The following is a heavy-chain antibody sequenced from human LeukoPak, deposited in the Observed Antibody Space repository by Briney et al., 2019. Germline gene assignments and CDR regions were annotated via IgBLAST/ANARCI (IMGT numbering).Heavy chain of an antibody. CDR3: ARRGPVPHDVFDI. J-gene: IGHJ3*02. D-gene: IGHD6-25*01. CDR2: IYPGDSDT. Sequence: GESLKISCKGSGYTFTSYWIGWVRQMPGKGLEWMGIIYPGDSDTRYSPSFQGQVTISADKSISTAYLQWSSLKASDTAMYYCARRGPVPHDVFDIWGQGTMVTVSS. V-gene: IGHV5-51*01. CDR1: GYTFTSYW.